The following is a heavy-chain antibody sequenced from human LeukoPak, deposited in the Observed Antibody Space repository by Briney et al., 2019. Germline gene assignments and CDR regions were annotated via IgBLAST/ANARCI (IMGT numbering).Heavy chain of an antibody. J-gene: IGHJ4*02. CDR2: INGDGSST. V-gene: IGHV3-74*01. D-gene: IGHD3-9*01. CDR1: GFTFSSYW. Sequence: GGSLRLSCAASGFTFSSYWMHWVRQAPGKGLVWISRINGDGSSTDYADSVKGRFTISRDNAKNTLFVQMSSLRDEDTAVYYCARGDRQIRYFDWSLDYWGQGTLVTVSS. CDR3: ARGDRQIRYFDWSLDY.